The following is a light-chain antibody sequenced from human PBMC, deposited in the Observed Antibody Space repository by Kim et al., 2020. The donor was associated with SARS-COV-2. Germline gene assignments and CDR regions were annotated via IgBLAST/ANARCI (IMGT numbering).Light chain of an antibody. J-gene: IGKJ1*01. Sequence: SPGESATLSCRASQWFTSNYLAWYQHKPGQAPRVLISGASSRATGIPYRFSGSGSGTDFTLTISSLEPEDCAVYYCQHCGSSPRTFGQGTKVDIK. CDR1: QWFTSNY. CDR2: GAS. V-gene: IGKV3-20*01. CDR3: QHCGSSPRT.